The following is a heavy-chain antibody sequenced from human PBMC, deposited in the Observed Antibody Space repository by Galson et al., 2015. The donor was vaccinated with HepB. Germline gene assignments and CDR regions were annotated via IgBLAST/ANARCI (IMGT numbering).Heavy chain of an antibody. CDR2: IYTSGST. CDR1: GGSISSGSYY. Sequence: TLSLTCTVSGGSISSGSYYWSWIRQPAGKGLEWIGRIYTSGSTNYNPSLKSRVTISVDTSKNQFSLKLSSVTAADTAVYYCARGGDSSSSMDEDTYYYYGMDVWGQGTTVTVSS. V-gene: IGHV4-61*02. CDR3: ARGGDSSSSMDEDTYYYYGMDV. J-gene: IGHJ6*02. D-gene: IGHD6-6*01.